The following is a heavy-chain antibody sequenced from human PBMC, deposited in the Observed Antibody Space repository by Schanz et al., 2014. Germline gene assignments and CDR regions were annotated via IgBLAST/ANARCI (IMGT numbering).Heavy chain of an antibody. J-gene: IGHJ6*02. D-gene: IGHD3-10*01. V-gene: IGHV3-23*01. CDR3: AKDGPGGSGSYSADGGMDV. CDR1: GFAFSSYG. Sequence: EVQLLESGGGLVQPGGSLRLSCLASGFAFSSYGMNWLRQAPGKGLEWVSVIGVDGTTTYYADSVKGRFTISRDNSKNTLYLQMNSLRPEDTAVYYCAKDGPGGSGSYSADGGMDVWGQGTTXTVSS. CDR2: IGVDGTTT.